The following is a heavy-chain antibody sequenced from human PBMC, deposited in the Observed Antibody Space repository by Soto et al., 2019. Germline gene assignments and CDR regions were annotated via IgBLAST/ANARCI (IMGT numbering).Heavy chain of an antibody. CDR2: INPSGGST. D-gene: IGHD3-22*01. Sequence: GASVNVSCKASGYTFTSYYMHWVRQAPGQGLEWMGIINPSGGSTSYAQKFQGRVTMTRDTSTSTVYMELSSLRSEDTAVYYCARESGNYYDSSGYSNWFDPWGQGTLVTVSS. J-gene: IGHJ5*02. V-gene: IGHV1-46*01. CDR3: ARESGNYYDSSGYSNWFDP. CDR1: GYTFTSYY.